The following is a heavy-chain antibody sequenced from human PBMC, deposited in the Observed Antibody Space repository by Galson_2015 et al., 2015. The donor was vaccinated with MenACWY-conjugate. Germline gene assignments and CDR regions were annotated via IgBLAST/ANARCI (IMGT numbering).Heavy chain of an antibody. J-gene: IGHJ4*02. CDR3: ARDNNWSFDS. CDR1: GFTFNNYW. Sequence: SLRLSCAAPGFTFNNYWTHWVRHPPGKGLEWISYIKADGSFSNYADSVKGRFTISTDNAKDMVYLQMDGLGDEDTAVYFCARDNNWSFDSWGQGTRVTVSS. CDR2: IKADGSFS. D-gene: IGHD1-1*01. V-gene: IGHV3-74*01.